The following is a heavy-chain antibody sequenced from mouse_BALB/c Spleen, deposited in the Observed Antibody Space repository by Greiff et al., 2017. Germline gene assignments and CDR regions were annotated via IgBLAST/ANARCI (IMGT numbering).Heavy chain of an antibody. CDR1: GFTFSSYA. Sequence: EVQLVESGGGLVKPGGSLKLSCAASGFTFSSYAMSWVRQTPEKRLEWVASISSGGSTYYPDSVKGRFTISRDNARNILYLQMSSLRSEDTAMYYCARCYGSSYENYFDYWGQGTTLTVSS. CDR2: ISSGGST. CDR3: ARCYGSSYENYFDY. J-gene: IGHJ2*01. V-gene: IGHV5-6-5*01. D-gene: IGHD1-1*01.